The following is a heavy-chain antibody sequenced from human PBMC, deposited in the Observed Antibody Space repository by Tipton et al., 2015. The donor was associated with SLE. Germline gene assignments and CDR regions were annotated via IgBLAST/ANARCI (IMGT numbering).Heavy chain of an antibody. CDR2: IYSGGST. V-gene: IGHV3-53*04. J-gene: IGHJ3*02. CDR3: ARVHNWGEFRDAFDI. D-gene: IGHD7-27*01. CDR1: GFTVSTHY. Sequence: QLVQSGGGLVQPGGSLRLSCAASGFTVSTHYMSWVRQAPGKGLEWVSVIYSGGSTYYADSVKGRFTISRHNSKNTLYLQMNSLRAEDTAVYYCARVHNWGEFRDAFDIWGQGTMVTVSS.